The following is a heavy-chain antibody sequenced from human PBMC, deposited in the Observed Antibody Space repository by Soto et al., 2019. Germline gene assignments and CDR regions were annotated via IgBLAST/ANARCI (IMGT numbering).Heavy chain of an antibody. J-gene: IGHJ5*02. D-gene: IGHD5-12*01. CDR3: ARDKGGYSGYPTYNWFDP. CDR1: GGSISSYY. CDR2: IYYNGNT. Sequence: SETLSLTCAVSGGSISSYYWNWIRQPPGKGLEWIGYIYYNGNTNYNPSLRSRVILSLDTSKNQFSLKLSSVTAADTAVYYCARDKGGYSGYPTYNWFDPWGQGTLLTVS. V-gene: IGHV4-59*01.